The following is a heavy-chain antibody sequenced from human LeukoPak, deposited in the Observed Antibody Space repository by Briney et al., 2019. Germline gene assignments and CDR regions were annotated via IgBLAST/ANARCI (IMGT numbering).Heavy chain of an antibody. CDR1: GFTFSSYA. Sequence: AGGSLRLSCAASGFTFSSYAMSWVRQAPGKGLEWVSAISGSGGSTYYADSVKGRFTISRDNSKNTLYLQMNSLRAEDTAVYYCAKGPEGSIAAENWFDPWGQGTLVTVSS. CDR2: ISGSGGST. D-gene: IGHD6-13*01. J-gene: IGHJ5*02. V-gene: IGHV3-23*01. CDR3: AKGPEGSIAAENWFDP.